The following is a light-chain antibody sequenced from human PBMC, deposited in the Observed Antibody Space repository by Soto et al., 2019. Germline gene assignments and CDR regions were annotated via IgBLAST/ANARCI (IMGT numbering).Light chain of an antibody. CDR1: QGISSA. CDR2: DAS. Sequence: AIQLTQSPSSLSASVGDRVTITCRASQGISSALAWYQQKPVKAPKLLIYDASSLESGVTSRFSGSGSGTAFTLTISSLQPEDFATYYCQQFNNYPLSRTFGGGTKVEIK. J-gene: IGKJ4*01. CDR3: QQFNNYPLSRT. V-gene: IGKV1D-13*01.